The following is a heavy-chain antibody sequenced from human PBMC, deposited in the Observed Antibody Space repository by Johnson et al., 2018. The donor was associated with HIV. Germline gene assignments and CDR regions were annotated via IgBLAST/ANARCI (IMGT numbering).Heavy chain of an antibody. V-gene: IGHV3-33*06. CDR2: IRYDGSNK. D-gene: IGHD3-16*01. CDR3: AKDRIWGDRWGLSAFDV. J-gene: IGHJ3*01. CDR1: GFTFSSYG. Sequence: QVQLVESGGGVVQPGRSLRLSCAASGFTFSSYGMHWVRQAPGKGLEWVAVIRYDGSNKYYADSVKGRFTISRDNSKNTLYVQMNSLRPEDTAVYYCAKDRIWGDRWGLSAFDVWGQGTMVTLSS.